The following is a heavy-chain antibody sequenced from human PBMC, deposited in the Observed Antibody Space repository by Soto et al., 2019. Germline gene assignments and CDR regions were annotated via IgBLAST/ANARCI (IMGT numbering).Heavy chain of an antibody. V-gene: IGHV1-69*13. CDR2: IIPIFGTA. J-gene: IGHJ5*01. CDR3: ARNGGLRYFDWFDY. Sequence: SVKVSCKASGGTFSSYAISWVRQAPGQELEWMGGIIPIFGTANYAQKFQGRVTITADESTSTAYMELSSLRSEDTAVYYCARNGGLRYFDWFDYWGQGTLVTVSS. CDR1: GGTFSSYA. D-gene: IGHD3-9*01.